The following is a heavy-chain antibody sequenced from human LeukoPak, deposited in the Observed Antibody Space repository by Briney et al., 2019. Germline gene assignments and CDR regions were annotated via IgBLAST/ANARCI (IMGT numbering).Heavy chain of an antibody. CDR2: INPDDGST. CDR3: LTIVETDLDAFDI. Sequence: PGGSLRLSCAASGLTFSNYAMQWVRQAPGKGLVWVSRINPDDGSTSYADSVKGRFTISRDNAKSTLYLQMNSLRAEDTVVYYCLTIVETDLDAFDIWGQGTKVTVSS. D-gene: IGHD2-21*01. J-gene: IGHJ3*02. V-gene: IGHV3-74*01. CDR1: GLTFSNYA.